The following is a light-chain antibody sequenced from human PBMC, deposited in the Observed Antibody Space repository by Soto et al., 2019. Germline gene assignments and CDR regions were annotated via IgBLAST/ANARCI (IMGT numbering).Light chain of an antibody. Sequence: ETVLTQSPATLSLSPGERATLSCRASQSVGTNLAWFQQKSGQAPRLLFYHASNRVTGIPARFSGSGSGTDFTLTISSLEPEDFAVYYCQQRSNGLTFGGGTKVEIK. CDR3: QQRSNGLT. V-gene: IGKV3-11*01. CDR2: HAS. CDR1: QSVGTN. J-gene: IGKJ4*01.